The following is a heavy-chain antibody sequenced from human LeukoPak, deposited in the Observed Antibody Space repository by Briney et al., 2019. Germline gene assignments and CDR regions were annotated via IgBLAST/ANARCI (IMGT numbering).Heavy chain of an antibody. Sequence: ASVKVSCKASGYTFTSYGISWVRQAPGQGLEWMGWISAYNGNTNYAQKLQGRVTMTTDTSTSTAYMELRSLRSDDTAVYYCARGYYDFWSGYPTNDYWGQGTLVTVSS. J-gene: IGHJ4*02. CDR3: ARGYYDFWSGYPTNDY. D-gene: IGHD3-3*01. CDR1: GYTFTSYG. V-gene: IGHV1-18*01. CDR2: ISAYNGNT.